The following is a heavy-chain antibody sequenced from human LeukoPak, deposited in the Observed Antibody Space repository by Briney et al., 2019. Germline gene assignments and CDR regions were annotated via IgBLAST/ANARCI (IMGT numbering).Heavy chain of an antibody. Sequence: QPGGSLRLSCAASGFTVSSNYMSWVRQAPGKGLVWVSRVNSDGSTTNYADSVKGRFTISRDNAENTLYMRMNSLRPEDTAVYYCARGYYSSSRFDSWGQGTLVTVSS. CDR1: GFTVSSNY. J-gene: IGHJ4*02. CDR2: VNSDGSTT. D-gene: IGHD6-13*01. V-gene: IGHV3-74*01. CDR3: ARGYYSSSRFDS.